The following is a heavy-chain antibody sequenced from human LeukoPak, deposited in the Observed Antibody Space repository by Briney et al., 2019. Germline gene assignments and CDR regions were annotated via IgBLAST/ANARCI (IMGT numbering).Heavy chain of an antibody. D-gene: IGHD3-3*01. J-gene: IGHJ4*02. V-gene: IGHV3-7*01. CDR3: AGPSTYYDFWSGLN. Sequence: PGGSLRLSCAPSGFTFSSYWMSWVRQAPGKGLEWVANIKQDGSEKYYVDSVKGRFTISRDNAKNSLYLQMNSLRAEDTAVYYCAGPSTYYDFWSGLNWGQGTLVTVSS. CDR1: GFTFSSYW. CDR2: IKQDGSEK.